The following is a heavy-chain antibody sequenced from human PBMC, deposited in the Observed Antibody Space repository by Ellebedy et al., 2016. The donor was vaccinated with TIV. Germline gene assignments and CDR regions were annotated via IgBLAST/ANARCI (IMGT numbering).Heavy chain of an antibody. J-gene: IGHJ6*03. Sequence: GESLKTSCAASGFTFSSYWMSWVRQAPGKGLEWVANIKQDGSKKYYADSVKGRFTISSDNAENSLYLQMNSLRPEDTALYYWARDTVHCSRTSCYLEGYYYMDVWGKGTTVTVSS. V-gene: IGHV3-7*01. CDR3: ARDTVHCSRTSCYLEGYYYMDV. D-gene: IGHD2-2*01. CDR1: GFTFSSYW. CDR2: IKQDGSKK.